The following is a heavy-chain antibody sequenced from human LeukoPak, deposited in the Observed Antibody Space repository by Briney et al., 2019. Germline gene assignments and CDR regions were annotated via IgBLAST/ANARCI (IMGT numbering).Heavy chain of an antibody. D-gene: IGHD3/OR15-3a*01. J-gene: IGHJ4*02. V-gene: IGHV3-7*03. CDR1: GFTFRNYW. CDR2: IKDDGRGK. CDR3: ARDPGTGFDY. Sequence: GGSLRLSCTASGFTFRNYWMTWVRQAPGKGLEWVANIKDDGRGKKYVDSVKGRFTISRDNAKNSLYLQMSSLTAEDTAMYYCARDPGTGFDYWGQGTLVTVSS.